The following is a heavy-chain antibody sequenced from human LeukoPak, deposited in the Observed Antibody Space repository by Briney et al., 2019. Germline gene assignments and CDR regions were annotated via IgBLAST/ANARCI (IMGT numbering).Heavy chain of an antibody. Sequence: ASVKVSCKASGYTFTRYYMNWVRQAPGQGLEWMGIIIPSGGRTSYAQRFQDRVTMTRDTSTSTVYMELSSLRSEDTAVYYCARDLLDYNGSDSYYTNWFDPWGQGTLVTVSS. CDR1: GYTFTRYY. CDR3: ARDLLDYNGSDSYYTNWFDP. D-gene: IGHD3-10*01. V-gene: IGHV1-46*01. CDR2: IIPSGGRT. J-gene: IGHJ5*02.